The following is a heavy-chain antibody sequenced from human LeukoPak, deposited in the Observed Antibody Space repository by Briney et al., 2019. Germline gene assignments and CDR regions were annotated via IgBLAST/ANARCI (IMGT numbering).Heavy chain of an antibody. J-gene: IGHJ6*03. CDR2: INHSGST. D-gene: IGHD1-20*01. CDR3: ARGLRYNWNPYYYYYYMDV. CDR1: GGSFSGYY. Sequence: SETLSLTCAVYGGSFSGYYWSWIRQPPGKGLEWIGEINHSGSTNYNPSLKSRVTISVDTSKNQFSLKLSSVTAADTAVYYCARGLRYNWNPYYYYYYMDVWGKGTTVTVSS. V-gene: IGHV4-34*01.